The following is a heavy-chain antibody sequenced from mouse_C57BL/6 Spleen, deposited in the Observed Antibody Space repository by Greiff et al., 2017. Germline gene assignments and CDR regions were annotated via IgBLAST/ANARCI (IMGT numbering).Heavy chain of an antibody. CDR3: GRPYYYGSGGYFDV. CDR1: GYAFSSSW. Sequence: VQLQQSGPELVKPGASVKISCKASGYAFSSSWMNWVKQRPGKGLEWIGRIYPGDGDTNYNGKFKGKATLTADKSSSTAYMQLSSLTSEDSAVYFCGRPYYYGSGGYFDVWGTGTTVTVSS. V-gene: IGHV1-82*01. D-gene: IGHD1-1*01. CDR2: IYPGDGDT. J-gene: IGHJ1*03.